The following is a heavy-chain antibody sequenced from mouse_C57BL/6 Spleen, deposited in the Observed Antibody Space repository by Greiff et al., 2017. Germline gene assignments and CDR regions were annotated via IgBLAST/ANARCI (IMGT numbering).Heavy chain of an antibody. Sequence: EVKLVESGGGLVQPKGSLKLSCAASGFTFNTYAMYWVRQAPGKGLEWVARIRSKSSNYATYYADSVKDRVTITRDESQSMLYLQMNNLKTEDTAMYYCVYGSPYYYAMDYWGQGTSVTVSS. CDR3: VYGSPYYYAMDY. CDR2: IRSKSSNYAT. J-gene: IGHJ4*01. V-gene: IGHV10-3*01. CDR1: GFTFNTYA. D-gene: IGHD2-1*01.